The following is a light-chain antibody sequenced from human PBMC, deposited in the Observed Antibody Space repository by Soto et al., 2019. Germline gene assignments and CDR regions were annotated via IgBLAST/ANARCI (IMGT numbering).Light chain of an antibody. J-gene: IGKJ1*01. CDR3: QQYYKWPPKT. CDR2: GAS. V-gene: IGKV3-15*01. CDR1: QSISSN. Sequence: EFVLTQSPGTLSLSPGERATLSCRASQSISSNLAWYQQKSGQAPRLLIYGASTRATGIPARFSGSGSQAEFTLTITSLQSEDFAVYYCQQYYKWPPKTFGQGTKVDIK.